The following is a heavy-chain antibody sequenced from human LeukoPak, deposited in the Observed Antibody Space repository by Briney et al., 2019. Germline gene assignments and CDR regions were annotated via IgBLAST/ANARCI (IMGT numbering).Heavy chain of an antibody. CDR3: ASIYSGYDYVDY. J-gene: IGHJ4*02. CDR2: IYYSGST. CDR1: GGSISSYY. Sequence: SETLSLTCTVSGGSISSYYWSWLRQPPGKGLEWIGYIYYSGSTNYNPSLKSRVTISVDTSKNQFSLKLSSVTAADTAVYYCASIYSGYDYVDYWGQGTLVTVSS. V-gene: IGHV4-59*01. D-gene: IGHD5-12*01.